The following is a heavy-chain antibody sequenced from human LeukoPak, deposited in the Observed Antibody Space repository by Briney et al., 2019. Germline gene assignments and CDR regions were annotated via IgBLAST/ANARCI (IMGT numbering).Heavy chain of an antibody. D-gene: IGHD2-2*01. V-gene: IGHV3-23*01. CDR1: GFTISYNY. CDR3: AKDRSCTGSSCNVGS. CDR2: ISGSGGST. Sequence: GGSLRLSCAASGFTISYNYMSWVRQAPGKGLQWVSVISGSGGSTYYADSVKGRFTISRDNSKNTLFLKMNSLRAEDTAVYYCAKDRSCTGSSCNVGSWGQGTMVTVSS. J-gene: IGHJ3*01.